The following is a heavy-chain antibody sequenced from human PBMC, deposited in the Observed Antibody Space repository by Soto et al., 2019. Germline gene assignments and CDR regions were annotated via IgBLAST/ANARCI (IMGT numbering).Heavy chain of an antibody. V-gene: IGHV3-30-3*01. CDR1: GFTFSSYA. CDR3: ARAITTKAI. J-gene: IGHJ3*02. D-gene: IGHD3-22*01. Sequence: QVQLVESGGGVVQPGRSLRLSCAASGFTFSSYAMHWVRQAPGKGLEWVAGISYDGSNKYYADSVKGRFTISRDNSKNTLYLQMNSLRAEDTAVYYCARAITTKAIWGQGTMVTVSS. CDR2: ISYDGSNK.